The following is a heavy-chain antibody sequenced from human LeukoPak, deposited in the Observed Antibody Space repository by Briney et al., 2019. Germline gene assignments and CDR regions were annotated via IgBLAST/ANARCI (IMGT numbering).Heavy chain of an antibody. CDR2: IYTSGST. D-gene: IGHD5-12*01. CDR1: GGSIRSGSYF. J-gene: IGHJ1*01. V-gene: IGHV4-61*02. CDR3: ASSGYNYGIPKFQH. Sequence: SETLSLTCSVSGGSIRSGSYFWNWIRQPAGKGLEWIGRIYTSGSTSYNPSLQSRVTISVDTSKDQFSLKLSSVTAADTAVYYCASSGYNYGIPKFQHWGQGTLVTVSS.